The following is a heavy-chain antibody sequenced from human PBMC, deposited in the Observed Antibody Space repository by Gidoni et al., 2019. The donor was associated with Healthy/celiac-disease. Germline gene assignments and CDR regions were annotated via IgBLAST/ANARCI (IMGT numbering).Heavy chain of an antibody. Sequence: QVQLVHSGAEVTKLGSSVNVPCKPSGCTFRSHAFSWVRQASGRGLEWMGGIIPIFGTANYAQKFQGRVTITADESTSTDDMELSSLRSEDTAVYYCARGRPLHDYGGHWEDPAFDIWGQGTMVTVSS. D-gene: IGHD4-17*01. V-gene: IGHV1-69*01. CDR3: ARGRPLHDYGGHWEDPAFDI. J-gene: IGHJ3*02. CDR2: IIPIFGTA. CDR1: GCTFRSHA.